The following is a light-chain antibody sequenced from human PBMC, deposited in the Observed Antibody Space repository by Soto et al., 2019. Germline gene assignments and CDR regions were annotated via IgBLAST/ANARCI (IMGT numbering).Light chain of an antibody. CDR1: QSVSSSY. CDR3: QQYGSSPNT. CDR2: GAS. Sequence: EIVFTQSPGTLSFSRGERATLSCRASQSVSSSYLAWYQQKPGQAPRLLIYGASSRATGIPDRFSGSGSGTDFTLTISRLEPEDFAVYYCQQYGSSPNTLGGGTKVDIK. J-gene: IGKJ4*01. V-gene: IGKV3-20*01.